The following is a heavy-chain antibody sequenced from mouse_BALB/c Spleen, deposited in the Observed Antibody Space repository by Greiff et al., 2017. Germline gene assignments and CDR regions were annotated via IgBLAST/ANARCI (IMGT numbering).Heavy chain of an antibody. CDR3: ARDAY. CDR2: IYPGDGDT. CDR1: GYAFSSYW. J-gene: IGHJ3*01. Sequence: VMLVESGAELVRPGSSVKISCKASGYAFSSYWMNWVKQRPGQGLEWIGQIYPGDGDTNYNGKFKGKATLTADKSSSTAYMQLSSLTSEDSAVYFCARDAYWGQGTLVTVSA. V-gene: IGHV1-80*01.